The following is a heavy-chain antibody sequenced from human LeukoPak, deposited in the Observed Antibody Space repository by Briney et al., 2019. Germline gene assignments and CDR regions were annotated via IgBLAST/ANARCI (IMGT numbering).Heavy chain of an antibody. CDR1: GGSISSYY. V-gene: IGHV4-59*01. CDR3: ARVGYSYGSPSGYYYMDV. J-gene: IGHJ6*03. Sequence: SETLSLTCTVSGGSISSYYWSWIRQPPGKGLEWIGYIYYSGSTNYNTSLKSRVTISVDTSKNQFSLKLSSVTAADTAVYYCARVGYSYGSPSGYYYMDVWGKGTTVTVSS. D-gene: IGHD5-18*01. CDR2: IYYSGST.